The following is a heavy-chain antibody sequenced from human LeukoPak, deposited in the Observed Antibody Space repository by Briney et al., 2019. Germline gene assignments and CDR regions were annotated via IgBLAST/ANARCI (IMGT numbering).Heavy chain of an antibody. D-gene: IGHD1-26*01. CDR1: GGSILSTNW. V-gene: IGHV4-4*02. CDR3: ARESGAFSPFGF. Sequence: PSETLSLTCAVSGGSILSTNWWSWVRHPPGRGQEWIGEVHLSGASNYNQSFKSRVNMSIDKSRNQLYLELTSVTAADTAIYYCARESGAFSPFGFWGQGTLVTVSS. CDR2: VHLSGAS. J-gene: IGHJ4*02.